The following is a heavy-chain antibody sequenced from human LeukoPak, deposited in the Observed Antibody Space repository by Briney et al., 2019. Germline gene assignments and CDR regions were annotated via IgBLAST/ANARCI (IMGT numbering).Heavy chain of an antibody. Sequence: GGSLRLSCAASGFTSSSYWMHWVRQVPGKGLVWVSRISGDGTARNYADSVKGRFTISRDDAKNTVDLQMNSLRGEDTAVYYCARDTRSLIDYWGQGTLVTVSS. D-gene: IGHD1-26*01. J-gene: IGHJ4*02. CDR3: ARDTRSLIDY. CDR1: GFTSSSYW. V-gene: IGHV3-74*01. CDR2: ISGDGTAR.